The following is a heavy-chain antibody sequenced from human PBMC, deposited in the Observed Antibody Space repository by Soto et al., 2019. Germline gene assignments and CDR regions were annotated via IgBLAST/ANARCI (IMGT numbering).Heavy chain of an antibody. D-gene: IGHD3-16*01. V-gene: IGHV6-1*01. CDR3: ARLIGNSWLAS. CDR1: GDSVSSNSAT. CDR2: TYYRSKWAN. Sequence: PSQTLSRTCAISGDSVSSNSATWGWTRRSPSRGLEWLGRTYYRSKWANDYAVSVKGRITINPDTSNNQFSLHLNSVTPDETALYYCARLIGNSWLASWGQGTLDTVSS. J-gene: IGHJ5*01.